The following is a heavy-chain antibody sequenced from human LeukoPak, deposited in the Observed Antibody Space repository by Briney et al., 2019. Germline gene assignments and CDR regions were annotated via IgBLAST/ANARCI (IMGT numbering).Heavy chain of an antibody. CDR3: ARGVAALMDV. Sequence: GGSLRLSCAASGFTFSSYEMNWVRQAPGKGLEWVANIKQDASEKYYVDSVRGRFTISRDNAKNSLYLQMDSLRGEDTAVYFCARGVAALMDVWGKGTTVTVSS. CDR1: GFTFSSYE. J-gene: IGHJ6*03. D-gene: IGHD6-6*01. V-gene: IGHV3-7*04. CDR2: IKQDASEK.